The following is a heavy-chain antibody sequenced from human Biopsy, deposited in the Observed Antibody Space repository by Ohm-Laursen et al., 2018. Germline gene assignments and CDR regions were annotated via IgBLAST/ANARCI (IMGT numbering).Heavy chain of an antibody. D-gene: IGHD3-10*01. V-gene: IGHV3-21*01. J-gene: IGHJ6*02. Sequence: SLRLSCAASGFTLSSYSMNWVRQTPGKGLEWVSTISSSSDNIYYVDSVKSRFIISRDNAKNTLYLQMNSLRAEDTAVYYCARSRGSSGIATIYYYGMDVWGQGTTVTVS. CDR2: ISSSSDNI. CDR1: GFTLSSYS. CDR3: ARSRGSSGIATIYYYGMDV.